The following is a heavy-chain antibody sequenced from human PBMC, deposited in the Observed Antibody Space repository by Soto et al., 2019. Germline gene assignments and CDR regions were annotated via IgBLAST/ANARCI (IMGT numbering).Heavy chain of an antibody. CDR2: INHSGST. CDR1: GGSFSGYY. V-gene: IGHV4-34*01. J-gene: IGHJ5*02. D-gene: IGHD3-10*01. Sequence: QVQLQQWGAGLLKPSETLSLTCAVYGGSFSGYYWSWIRQPPGKGLAWIGEINHSGSTNYNPSLKSRVTISVDTSKNQFSLKLRSVTAADTAVYYCERGSGGITIVRAPNWFDPWGQGTLVTVSS. CDR3: ERGSGGITIVRAPNWFDP.